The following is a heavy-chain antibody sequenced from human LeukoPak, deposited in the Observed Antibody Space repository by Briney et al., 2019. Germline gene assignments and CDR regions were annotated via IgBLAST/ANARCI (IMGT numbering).Heavy chain of an antibody. D-gene: IGHD2-2*01. V-gene: IGHV1-2*02. CDR3: ARDHCVSSGCYEDYYYGMDV. J-gene: IGHJ6*02. CDR2: INPNSGVT. Sequence: ASVKVSCKASGYTFTGYYMQWVRQAPGQGLEWMGWINPNSGVTNYAQKFQGRVTMTRDTSISTAYMKLSRLRSDDTAVYFCARDHCVSSGCYEDYYYGMDVWGRGTTVTVSS. CDR1: GYTFTGYY.